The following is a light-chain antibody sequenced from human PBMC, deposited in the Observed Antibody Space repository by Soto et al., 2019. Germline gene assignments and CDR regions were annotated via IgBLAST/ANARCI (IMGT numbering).Light chain of an antibody. J-gene: IGLJ1*01. V-gene: IGLV2-11*01. CDR3: CSYAGSYTFV. Sequence: QSVLTQPRSVSGSPGQSVTISCTGTSSDVGAYNYVSWYQQHPVKAPKLMIYDVSKRPSGVPDRFSGSKSGNTASLTISGLQAEDEADYYCCSYAGSYTFVFGTGTKLTVL. CDR1: SSDVGAYNY. CDR2: DVS.